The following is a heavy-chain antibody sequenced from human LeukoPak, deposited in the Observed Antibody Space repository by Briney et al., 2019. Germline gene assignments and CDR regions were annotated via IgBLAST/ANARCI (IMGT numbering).Heavy chain of an antibody. J-gene: IGHJ4*02. CDR2: ISSSGDSI. D-gene: IGHD5/OR15-5a*01. CDR1: GFIFSNYG. Sequence: GGSLRLSCAASGFIFSNYGMNWVRQAPGKRLEWVSYISSSGDSIYYADSVKGRFTISRDNAENSLYLQMNSLRDEDTAVYYCARAMRSVYDYWGQGTLVTVSS. CDR3: ARAMRSVYDY. V-gene: IGHV3-48*02.